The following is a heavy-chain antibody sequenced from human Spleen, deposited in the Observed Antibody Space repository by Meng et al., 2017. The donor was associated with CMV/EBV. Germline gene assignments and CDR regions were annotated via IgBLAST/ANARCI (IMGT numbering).Heavy chain of an antibody. CDR3: AKDGRRVMAARQELGWFDP. Sequence: QVQPVESXXXXXQXXGXXRLSCAALGLSFSCYGMHWIRQAQGKGLEWVAFIRYDGSNKYYADSVKGRSTISRDNSKNTLYLQMNSLRAEDTAVYYCAKDGRRVMAARQELGWFDPWGQGTLVTVSS. V-gene: IGHV3-30*02. CDR1: GLSFSCYG. CDR2: IRYDGSNK. D-gene: IGHD6-6*01. J-gene: IGHJ5*02.